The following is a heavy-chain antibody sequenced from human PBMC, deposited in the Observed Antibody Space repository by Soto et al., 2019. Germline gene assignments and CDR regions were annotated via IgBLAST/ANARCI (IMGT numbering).Heavy chain of an antibody. V-gene: IGHV4-61*08. CDR3: ARFIPAAGTEIDY. CDR1: DGTINSGDYY. D-gene: IGHD6-13*01. Sequence: PSETLYLTSTLSDGTINSGDYYCSWIRQPPGKGLEWIGYIYYSGSTNYNPSLKRRVTISVDTSKNQFSLKLSSVTAADTAVYYCARFIPAAGTEIDYWGQGTQVTVSS. J-gene: IGHJ4*02. CDR2: IYYSGST.